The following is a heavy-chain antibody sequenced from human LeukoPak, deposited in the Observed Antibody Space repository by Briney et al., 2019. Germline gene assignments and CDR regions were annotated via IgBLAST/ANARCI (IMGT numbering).Heavy chain of an antibody. V-gene: IGHV4-39*07. CDR3: ARGNPRYYDSSSSPAYSMDV. CDR2: IYYSGST. Sequence: SETQSLTCTVSGGSISSSSYYWGWIRQPPGKGLEWIGSIYYSGSTYYNPSLKSRVTISVDTSKNQFSLKLSSVTAADTAVYYCARGNPRYYDSSSSPAYSMDVWGKGTTVTVSS. D-gene: IGHD3-22*01. CDR1: GGSISSSSYY. J-gene: IGHJ6*03.